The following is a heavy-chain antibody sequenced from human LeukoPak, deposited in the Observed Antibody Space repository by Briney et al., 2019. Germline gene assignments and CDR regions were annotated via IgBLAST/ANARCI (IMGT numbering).Heavy chain of an antibody. CDR3: ARPSRGSGYLRFDY. Sequence: ASVKVSCKASGYTFTGYYMHWVRQAPGQGLEWMGWMNPNSGNTGYAQKFQGRVTMTRNTSISTAYMELSSLRSEDTAVYYCARPSRGSGYLRFDYWGQGTLVTVSS. D-gene: IGHD3-22*01. CDR2: MNPNSGNT. V-gene: IGHV1-8*02. CDR1: GYTFTGYY. J-gene: IGHJ4*02.